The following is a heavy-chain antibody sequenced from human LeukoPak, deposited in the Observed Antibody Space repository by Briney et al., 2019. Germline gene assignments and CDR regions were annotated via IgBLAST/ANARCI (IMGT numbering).Heavy chain of an antibody. CDR2: IYHSGTT. D-gene: IGHD1-14*01. V-gene: IGHV4-4*02. Sequence: SETLSLTCAVSGGSISSNNWWSWVRQPPGKGLEWIGEIYHSGTTNYNSSLKSRVTISVDKPKNQFSLKLSSVTAADTAVYYCASRDRGYFDYWGQGTLVTVSS. CDR1: GGSISSNNW. CDR3: ASRDRGYFDY. J-gene: IGHJ4*02.